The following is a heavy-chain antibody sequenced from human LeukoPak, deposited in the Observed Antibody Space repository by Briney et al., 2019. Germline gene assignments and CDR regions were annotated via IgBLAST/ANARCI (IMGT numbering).Heavy chain of an antibody. Sequence: ASVKVSSKASGYAFTSFGISWVRQAPGQGLEWMGWISVYNGNTNYAQKLQGRVTMTTDTSTSTAYMELRSLRSDDTAVYYCARVARFGELLDLDYWGQGTLVTVSS. CDR2: ISVYNGNT. J-gene: IGHJ4*02. V-gene: IGHV1-18*01. D-gene: IGHD3-10*01. CDR1: GYAFTSFG. CDR3: ARVARFGELLDLDY.